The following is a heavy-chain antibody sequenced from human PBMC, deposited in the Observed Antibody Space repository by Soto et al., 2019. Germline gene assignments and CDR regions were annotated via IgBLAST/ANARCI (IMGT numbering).Heavy chain of an antibody. CDR2: INHSGST. D-gene: IGHD3-3*01. J-gene: IGHJ4*02. CDR1: GGSFSGYY. V-gene: IGHV4-34*01. CDR3: ATSGFYDFWSGLDY. Sequence: QVQLQQWGAGLLKPSETLSLTCAVYGGSFSGYYWSWIRQPPGKGLEWIGEINHSGSTNYNPSLKSRVTISVDMSKNQLSLKLSSVTAADTAVYYCATSGFYDFWSGLDYWGQGTLVTVSS.